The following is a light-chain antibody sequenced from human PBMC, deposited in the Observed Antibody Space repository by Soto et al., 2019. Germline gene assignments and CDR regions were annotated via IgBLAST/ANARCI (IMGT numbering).Light chain of an antibody. V-gene: IGKV4-1*01. J-gene: IGKJ4*01. CDR3: QQYYTTPALT. CDR1: QSVLYRSNNKNY. Sequence: MVMSQVPESLAASLGARATIKCRSSQSVLYRSNNKNYLAWYQQKPGQPPKLLIYWASTREPGVPERFSGSGSATDFTLTISSVQPEDVAIYYFQQYYTTPALTFGGGTKVDIK. CDR2: WAS.